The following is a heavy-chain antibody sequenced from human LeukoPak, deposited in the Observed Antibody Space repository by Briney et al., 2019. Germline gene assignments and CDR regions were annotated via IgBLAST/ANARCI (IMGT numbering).Heavy chain of an antibody. D-gene: IGHD6-19*01. Sequence: ASVKVSCKVSGYTLTELSMHWVRQAPGKGLEWMGGFDPEDGETIYAQKFQGRVTMTEDTSTDTAYMELSSLRSEDTAVYYCATGPGKNNIAVVGMGFDYWGQGTLVTVSS. V-gene: IGHV1-24*01. J-gene: IGHJ4*02. CDR2: FDPEDGET. CDR1: GYTLTELS. CDR3: ATGPGKNNIAVVGMGFDY.